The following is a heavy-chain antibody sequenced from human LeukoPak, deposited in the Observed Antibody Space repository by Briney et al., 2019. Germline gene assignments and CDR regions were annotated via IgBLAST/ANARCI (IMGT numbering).Heavy chain of an antibody. D-gene: IGHD2-2*01. CDR3: TRTAGMEVPSSTKWYLWYDP. J-gene: IGHJ5*02. Sequence: GGSLRLSCAASGFTFSHYWMHWVRQDAGKGLLLVAHINTDGAIVRYAESVQGRFTISRDNAKNTVFLQMNNLSAEDTAVYYCTRTAGMEVPSSTKWYLWYDPWGQGTPVTVSS. CDR2: INTDGAIV. CDR1: GFTFSHYW. V-gene: IGHV3-74*01.